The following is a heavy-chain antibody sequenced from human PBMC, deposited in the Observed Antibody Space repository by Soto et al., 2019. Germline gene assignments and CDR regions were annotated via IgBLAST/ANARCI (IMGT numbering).Heavy chain of an antibody. CDR1: GFTFSSYS. CDR2: ISSSSSYI. D-gene: IGHD3-22*01. J-gene: IGHJ4*02. V-gene: IGHV3-21*01. Sequence: GGSLRLSCAASGFTFSSYSMNWVRQAPGKGLEWVSSISSSSSYIYYADSVKGRFTISRDNAKNSLYLQMNSLRAEDTAVYYCASSDSSGYYDYYFDYWGQGTLVTVSS. CDR3: ASSDSSGYYDYYFDY.